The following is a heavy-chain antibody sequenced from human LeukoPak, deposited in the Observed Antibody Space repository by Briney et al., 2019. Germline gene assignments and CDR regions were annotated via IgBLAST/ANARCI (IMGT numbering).Heavy chain of an antibody. J-gene: IGHJ4*02. CDR3: ARDMWGDHFWSGYGL. Sequence: GGSLRLSCAASGFTFNSYWMSWVRQAPGKGLEWMANVKQDGSDKYYVDSVKGRFTISRDNAKNSLYLQMNSLRAEDTAVYYCARDMWGDHFWSGYGLWGQGTLVTVSS. CDR2: VKQDGSDK. D-gene: IGHD3-3*02. V-gene: IGHV3-7*01. CDR1: GFTFNSYW.